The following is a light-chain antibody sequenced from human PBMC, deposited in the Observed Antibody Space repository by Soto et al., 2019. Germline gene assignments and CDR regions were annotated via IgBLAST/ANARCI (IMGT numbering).Light chain of an antibody. V-gene: IGKV1-5*03. CDR1: QSIGSW. Sequence: GDRVTITCRASQSIGSWLAWYQHKPGKAPKLLIYKASSLESGVPSRFSGNGSGTEFTLTISGLQPDDFASYYCQQYNSYSGMFGQGTKVDIK. CDR2: KAS. CDR3: QQYNSYSGM. J-gene: IGKJ1*01.